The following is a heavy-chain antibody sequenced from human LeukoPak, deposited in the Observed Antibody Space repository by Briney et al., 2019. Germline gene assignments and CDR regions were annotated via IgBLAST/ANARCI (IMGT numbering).Heavy chain of an antibody. CDR3: ARELRYFDWLLLPGGLDY. D-gene: IGHD3-9*01. CDR2: IYSGGST. V-gene: IGHV3-53*01. CDR1: GFTVSSNY. Sequence: GGSLRLSCAASGFTVSSNYMSWVRQAPGKGLEWVSVIYSGGSTYYADSVKGRFTISRDNSKNTLYLQMNSLRAEDTAVYYCARELRYFDWLLLPGGLDYWGQGTLVTVSS. J-gene: IGHJ4*02.